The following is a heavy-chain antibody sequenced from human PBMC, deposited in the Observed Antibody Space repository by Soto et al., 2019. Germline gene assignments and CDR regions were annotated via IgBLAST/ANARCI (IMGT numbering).Heavy chain of an antibody. CDR2: TSYDGNNK. J-gene: IGHJ4*02. CDR1: GFTLGNYG. V-gene: IGHV3-30*18. D-gene: IGHD1-26*01. CDR3: AKGGGSARDFDY. Sequence: GGSLRLSCTGSGFTLGNYGMRWVRQAPGKGLEWVASTSYDGNNKYYADSLKGRFTISRDNSKKMVYLQMTSLGPEDTAVYYCAKGGGSARDFDYWGQGAMVTVYS.